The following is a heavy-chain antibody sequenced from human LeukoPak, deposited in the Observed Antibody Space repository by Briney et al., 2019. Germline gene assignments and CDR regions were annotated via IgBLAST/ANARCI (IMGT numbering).Heavy chain of an antibody. CDR3: ARGRYMVRGLYFDY. D-gene: IGHD3-10*01. J-gene: IGHJ4*02. CDR1: GFTFSSYS. Sequence: GGSLRLSCAASGFTFSSYSMNWVRQAPGKGLEWVSFISTSSIYIYYADSVKGRFTISRDNAKNSLYLQMNSLRAEDTAVYYCARGRYMVRGLYFDYWGQGTLVTVSS. V-gene: IGHV3-21*01. CDR2: ISTSSIYI.